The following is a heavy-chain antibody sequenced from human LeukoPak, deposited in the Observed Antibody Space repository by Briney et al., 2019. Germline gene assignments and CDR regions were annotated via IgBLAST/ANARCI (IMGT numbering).Heavy chain of an antibody. CDR2: IYQSGAT. V-gene: IGHV4-59*12. Sequence: SETLSLTCIVSGGSISNYYWSWFRQPPGKGLEWIGYIYQSGATSYNPSLRSRVTISVDTSKNQFSLKLSSVTAADTAVYYCARGGGYSGYDDNYYFDYWGQGTLVTVSS. J-gene: IGHJ4*02. CDR3: ARGGGYSGYDDNYYFDY. D-gene: IGHD5-12*01. CDR1: GGSISNYY.